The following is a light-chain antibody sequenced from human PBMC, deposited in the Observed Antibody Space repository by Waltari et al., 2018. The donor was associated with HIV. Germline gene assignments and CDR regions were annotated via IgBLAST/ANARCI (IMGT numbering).Light chain of an antibody. J-gene: IGLJ3*02. CDR1: SSNIGTYNL. V-gene: IGLV2-23*02. Sequence: QSALTQPASVSGSPGHSITISCTGTSSNIGTYNLVSWHQQHPGKATKTLIYEVSQRTSGVSKRVSGSKSGNTAALTISGLQAEDEADYYGCSYAGSSTLVFGGGTMVTVL. CDR3: CSYAGSSTLV. CDR2: EVS.